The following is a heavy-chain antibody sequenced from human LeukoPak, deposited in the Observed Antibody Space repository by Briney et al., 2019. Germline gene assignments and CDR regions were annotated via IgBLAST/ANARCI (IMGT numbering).Heavy chain of an antibody. CDR2: ISGSGGNT. D-gene: IGHD1/OR15-1a*01. Sequence: GGSLRLSCAASGFTFSNYALSWVRQAPGKGLEWASVISGSGGNTYYADSVKGRFTISRDNSKNTAYLQMNSLRAEDTAIYYCAKDQNIYRYFDYWGQGTLVTVSS. CDR1: GFTFSNYA. V-gene: IGHV3-23*01. J-gene: IGHJ4*03. CDR3: AKDQNIYRYFDY.